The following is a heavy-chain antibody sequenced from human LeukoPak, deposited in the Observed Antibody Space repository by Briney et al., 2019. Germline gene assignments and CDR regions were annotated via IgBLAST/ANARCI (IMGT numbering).Heavy chain of an antibody. D-gene: IGHD6-13*01. CDR3: ARGRHSSSWYSGAFNWFDP. CDR2: MNPNSGNT. CDR1: GYTFTSYD. V-gene: IGHV1-8*01. Sequence: EASVKVSCKASGYTFTSYDINWVRQATGQGLEWMGWMNPNSGNTGYAQKFQGRVTMTRNTSISTAYMELSSLRSEDTAVYYCARGRHSSSWYSGAFNWFDPWGQGTLVTVSS. J-gene: IGHJ5*02.